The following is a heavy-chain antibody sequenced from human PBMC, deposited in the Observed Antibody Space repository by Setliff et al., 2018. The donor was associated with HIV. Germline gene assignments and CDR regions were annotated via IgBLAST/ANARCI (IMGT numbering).Heavy chain of an antibody. CDR3: AKGRYSSSWYYFDY. J-gene: IGHJ4*02. Sequence: HPGGSLRLSCAASGFTFSNSWMHWVRQAPGKGLVWVSRINTDGSSATYADSVKCRFTISRDNAKNSLYLQMNSLRAEDMALYYCAKGRYSSSWYYFDYWGQGTLVTVSS. CDR1: GFTFSNSW. V-gene: IGHV3-74*03. D-gene: IGHD6-13*01. CDR2: INTDGSSA.